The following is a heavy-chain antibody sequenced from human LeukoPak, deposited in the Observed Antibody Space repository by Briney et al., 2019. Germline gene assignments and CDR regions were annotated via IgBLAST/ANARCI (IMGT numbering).Heavy chain of an antibody. CDR3: ARKSSGWFFDY. CDR1: GGSISSYY. D-gene: IGHD6-19*01. Sequence: SETLSLTCTVSGGSISSYYWSWIRQPPGKGLEWIGYIYYSGSTNYNPSLKSRVTISVDTSKNQFSLKVSSMTAADTAVYYCARKSSGWFFDYWGQGTLVTVSS. V-gene: IGHV4-59*01. J-gene: IGHJ4*02. CDR2: IYYSGST.